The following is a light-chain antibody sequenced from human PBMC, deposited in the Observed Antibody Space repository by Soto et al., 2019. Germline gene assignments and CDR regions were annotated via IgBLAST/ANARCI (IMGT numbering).Light chain of an antibody. J-gene: IGLJ2*01. CDR1: SADLGGYNY. V-gene: IGLV2-8*01. Sequence: QSVLTQPPSASGSPGQSVTISCTGISADLGGYNYVSWYQQHPGKAPRLIIYEFTKRPSGVPDRFSGSNSANTASLTVSGLQAEDEADYYCGSYTDTNTGLFGGGTKLNVL. CDR3: GSYTDTNTGL. CDR2: EFT.